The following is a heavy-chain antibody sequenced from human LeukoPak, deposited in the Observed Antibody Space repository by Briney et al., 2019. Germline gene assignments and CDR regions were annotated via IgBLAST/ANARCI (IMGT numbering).Heavy chain of an antibody. V-gene: IGHV1-69*04. CDR3: ATNYYGSGSYTYYFDY. D-gene: IGHD3-10*01. CDR1: GGTFSSFA. J-gene: IGHJ4*02. CDR2: IIPILGIA. Sequence: VASVKASCKASGGTFSSFALSWVRQAPGQGLEWMGRIIPILGIANYAQKFQGRATITADKSTSTAYMELSSLRSEDTAVYYCATNYYGSGSYTYYFDYWGQGTLVTVSS.